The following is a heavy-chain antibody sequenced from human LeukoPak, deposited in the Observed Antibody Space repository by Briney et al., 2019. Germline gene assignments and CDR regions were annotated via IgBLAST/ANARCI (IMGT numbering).Heavy chain of an antibody. CDR2: IWSDGNNK. CDR1: GFTFSSYG. J-gene: IGHJ4*02. CDR3: AKDIEEWLVKGGGCFDY. Sequence: GGSLRLSCAASGFTFSSYGMHWVRQAPGKGLEWVAVIWSDGNNKYYADSVKGRFTISRDNSKNTLYLQMNSLRAEDTAVYYCAKDIEEWLVKGGGCFDYWGQGTLVTVSS. V-gene: IGHV3-30*02. D-gene: IGHD6-19*01.